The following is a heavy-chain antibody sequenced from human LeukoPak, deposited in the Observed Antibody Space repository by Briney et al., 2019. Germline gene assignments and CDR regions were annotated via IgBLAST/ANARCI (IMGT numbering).Heavy chain of an antibody. J-gene: IGHJ3*02. CDR1: GYIFTAYY. V-gene: IGHV1-2*02. CDR2: ITPNNGGT. Sequence: ASVKVSCKASGYIFTAYYMHWVRQAPGQGLEWMGWITPNNGGTNYAQSFQGRVTITGDTSMSTAYMELSSLRSDDTAVYYCARLINGGRAFGIWGQGTVVTVSS. D-gene: IGHD3-16*01. CDR3: ARLINGGRAFGI.